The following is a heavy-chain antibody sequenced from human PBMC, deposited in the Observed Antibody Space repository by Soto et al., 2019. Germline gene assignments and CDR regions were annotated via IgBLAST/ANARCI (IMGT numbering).Heavy chain of an antibody. V-gene: IGHV3-23*01. CDR3: AKGIAVALYNWFDP. CDR1: GFAFSSYA. D-gene: IGHD6-19*01. Sequence: PGGSLRLSCAASGFAFSSYAMSWVRQAPGKGLEWVSAISGSGGSTYYADSVKGRFTISRDNSKNTLYLQMNSLRAEDTAVYYCAKGIAVALYNWFDPWGQGTLVTVSS. CDR2: ISGSGGST. J-gene: IGHJ5*02.